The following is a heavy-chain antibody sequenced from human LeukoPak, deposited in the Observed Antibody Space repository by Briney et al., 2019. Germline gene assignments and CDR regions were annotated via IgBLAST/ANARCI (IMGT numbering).Heavy chain of an antibody. D-gene: IGHD6-19*01. CDR2: IRYDGSNK. CDR1: GFTFSSYG. Sequence: GGSPRLSCAASGFTFSSYGMHWVRQAPGKGLEWVAFIRYDGSNKYYADSVKGRFTISRDNSKNTLYLQMNSLRAEDTAVYYCAKGGRSSGWYGAYWGQGTLVTVSS. CDR3: AKGGRSSGWYGAY. J-gene: IGHJ4*02. V-gene: IGHV3-30*02.